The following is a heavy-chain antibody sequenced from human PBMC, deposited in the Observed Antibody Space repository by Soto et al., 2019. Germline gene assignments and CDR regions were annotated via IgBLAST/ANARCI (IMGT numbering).Heavy chain of an antibody. J-gene: IGHJ5*02. CDR3: ARGHRYCINGGCLNWFDP. V-gene: IGHV1-8*01. D-gene: IGHD2-8*01. CDR2: MNPNSGNT. CDR1: GSTFTSYD. Sequence: QVQLVQSGAEVKKPGASVKVSCKASGSTFTSYDINWVRQATGQGLEWMGWMNPNSGNTGYAQKFQGRVTMTRNTPISTAYMELSSLRSEDTAVYSCARGHRYCINGGCLNWFDPWGQGTLVTVAS.